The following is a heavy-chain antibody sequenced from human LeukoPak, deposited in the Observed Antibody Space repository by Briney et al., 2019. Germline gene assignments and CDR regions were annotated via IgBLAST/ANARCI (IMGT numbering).Heavy chain of an antibody. D-gene: IGHD4-11*01. CDR1: GFTFSSYG. V-gene: IGHV3-30*02. CDR3: AKVLEYSNYARWFDP. CDR2: IRYDGSNK. J-gene: IGHJ5*02. Sequence: PGGSLRLSCAASGFTFSSYGMHWVRQAPGKGLEWVAFIRYDGSNKYYADSVKGRFTISRDNSKNTLYLQMNSLRAEDTAVYYCAKVLEYSNYARWFDPWGQGTLVTVSS.